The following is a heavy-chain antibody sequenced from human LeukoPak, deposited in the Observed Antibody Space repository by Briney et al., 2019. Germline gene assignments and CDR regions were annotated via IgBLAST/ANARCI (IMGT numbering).Heavy chain of an antibody. CDR3: ARDDVVVPAAITGGRYYYYGMDV. V-gene: IGHV1-69*04. D-gene: IGHD2-2*02. CDR1: GGTFSSYA. CDR2: IIPILGIA. Sequence: GAAVKVSCKASGGTFSSYAISWVRPAPGQGLEWMGRIIPILGIANYAQKFQGRVTITADKSTSTAYMELSSLRSEDTAVYYCARDDVVVPAAITGGRYYYYGMDVWGQGTTVTVSS. J-gene: IGHJ6*02.